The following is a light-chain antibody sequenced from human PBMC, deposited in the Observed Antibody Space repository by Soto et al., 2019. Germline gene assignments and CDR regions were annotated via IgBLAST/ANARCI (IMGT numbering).Light chain of an antibody. V-gene: IGKV1-5*03. CDR1: ESINIW. CDR3: QQYSRYST. Sequence: DIQMTQSPSTLSGSVGDTLTITCRASESINIWLAWFQQKPGKAPELLIYQASILEPGVPSRFSGSGSGTEFTLTISSLQPDDFATYYCQQYSRYSTFGQGTKVDIK. J-gene: IGKJ2*01. CDR2: QAS.